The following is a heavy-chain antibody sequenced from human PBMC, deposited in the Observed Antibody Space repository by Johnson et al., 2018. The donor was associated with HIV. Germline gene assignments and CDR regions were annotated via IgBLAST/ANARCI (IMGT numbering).Heavy chain of an antibody. CDR1: GFTVSSNY. Sequence: VQLVESGGGLIQPGGSLRLSCAASGFTVSSNYMSWVRQAPGKGLEWVSVIYSGGSTYYADSVQGRFTISRDNSKNTLYLQMNSLRSEDTAGYYWARVPLDDWHSDAFDIWGQGTMVTVSS. J-gene: IGHJ3*02. V-gene: IGHV3-53*01. D-gene: IGHD1-1*01. CDR3: ARVPLDDWHSDAFDI. CDR2: IYSGGST.